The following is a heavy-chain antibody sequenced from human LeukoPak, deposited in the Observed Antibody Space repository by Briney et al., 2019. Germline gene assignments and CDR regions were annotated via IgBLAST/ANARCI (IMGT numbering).Heavy chain of an antibody. V-gene: IGHV4-61*01. D-gene: IGHD3-10*01. CDR2: IYYSGST. J-gene: IGHJ4*02. Sequence: SETLSLTCTVSGGSVSSGSYYWRWIRQPPGKGLEWIGYIYYSGSTNYNPSLKSRVTISVDTSKNQFSLKLSSVTAADTAVYYCARDRDGEQLSYWGQGTLVTVSS. CDR1: GGSVSSGSYY. CDR3: ARDRDGEQLSY.